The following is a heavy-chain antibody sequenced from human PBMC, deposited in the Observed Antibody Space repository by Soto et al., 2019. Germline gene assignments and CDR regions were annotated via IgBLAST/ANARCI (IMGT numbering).Heavy chain of an antibody. D-gene: IGHD3-3*01. CDR3: ARDLLLDGEVGYGMDV. J-gene: IGHJ6*02. V-gene: IGHV4-59*01. CDR2: IYYSGST. CDR1: GGSISSYY. Sequence: ETLSLTCTVSGGSISSYYWSWIRQPPGKGLEWIGYIYYSGSTNYNPSPKSRVTISVDTSKNQFSLKLSSVTAADTAVYYCARDLLLDGEVGYGMDVWGQGTTVTVSS.